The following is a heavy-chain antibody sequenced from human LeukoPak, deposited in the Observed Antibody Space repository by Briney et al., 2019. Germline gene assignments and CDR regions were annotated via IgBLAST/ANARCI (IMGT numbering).Heavy chain of an antibody. J-gene: IGHJ5*02. V-gene: IGHV1-8*03. D-gene: IGHD3-10*01. CDR3: TRGLKGNYYSGSGTYRWFAP. CDR2: MNPKSNNR. CDR1: GYTFTNYD. Sequence: ASVKVSCKASGYTFTNYDVNWLRQATGQGLEWMGWMNPKSNNRGYAQKFQGRVTITTDTPISTAYMELSSLRSDDTAVYYCTRGLKGNYYSGSGTYRWFAPWGQGTLVTVSS.